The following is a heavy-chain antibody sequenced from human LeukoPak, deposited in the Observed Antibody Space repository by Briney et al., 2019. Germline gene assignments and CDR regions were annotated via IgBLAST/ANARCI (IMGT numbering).Heavy chain of an antibody. CDR2: IYYSVST. D-gene: IGHD3-10*01. CDR3: ARLYGSGRNYLDY. J-gene: IGHJ4*02. Sequence: PSETLSLTCTVSGNSVTSSDYYWGWMRQPPGKGLEWIGSIYYSVSTYYNPSLKSRVTISVDTSKNHFSLNLNSVTAADTAIYYCARLYGSGRNYLDYWGQGTLVTVSS. CDR1: GNSVTSSDYY. V-gene: IGHV4-39*07.